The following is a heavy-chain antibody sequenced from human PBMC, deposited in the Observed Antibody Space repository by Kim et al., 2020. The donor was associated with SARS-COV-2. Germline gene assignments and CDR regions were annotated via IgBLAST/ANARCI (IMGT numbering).Heavy chain of an antibody. CDR2: MNQDGSAK. V-gene: IGHV3-7*01. Sequence: GGSLRLSCAASGFTFSSYWMTWVRQAPGKGLEWVANMNQDGSAKYYVDSVRGRFTISRDNAKNSLYLQMDSLRAEDTAVYFCARDPTRRSDYWGQGNLVT. D-gene: IGHD1-1*01. CDR3: ARDPTRRSDY. J-gene: IGHJ4*02. CDR1: GFTFSSYW.